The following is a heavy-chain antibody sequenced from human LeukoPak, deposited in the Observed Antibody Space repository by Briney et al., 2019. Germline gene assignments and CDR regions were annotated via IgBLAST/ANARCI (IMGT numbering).Heavy chain of an antibody. CDR2: ISYDGSNK. Sequence: PGGSLRLSCATSGFTFSSYSMHWVRQAPGKGLEWVAVISYDGSNKYYADSVKGRFTISRDNSKNTLYLQMNSLRAEDTALYYCARDSGRIQLWLNYWGQGTLVTVSS. CDR1: GFTFSSYS. CDR3: ARDSGRIQLWLNY. D-gene: IGHD5-18*01. J-gene: IGHJ4*02. V-gene: IGHV3-30-3*01.